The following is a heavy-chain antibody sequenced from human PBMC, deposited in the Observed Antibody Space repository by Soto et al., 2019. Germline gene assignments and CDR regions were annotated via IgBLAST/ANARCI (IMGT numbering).Heavy chain of an antibody. V-gene: IGHV3-23*01. CDR3: AKGAAAGFYYYYGMDV. CDR2: ISGGGGST. Sequence: GGSLRLSCTASGFTFSSYVMSWVRQAPGKGLEWVSAISGGGGSTYYADSVKGRFTISRDNSKNTLYLQMSSLRAEDTAVYYCAKGAAAGFYYYYGMDVWGRGTTVTVSS. D-gene: IGHD6-13*01. CDR1: GFTFSSYV. J-gene: IGHJ6*02.